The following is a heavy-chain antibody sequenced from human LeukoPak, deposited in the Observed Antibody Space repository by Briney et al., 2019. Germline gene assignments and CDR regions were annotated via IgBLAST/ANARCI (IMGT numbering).Heavy chain of an antibody. CDR3: ASVPYGGNSYAFDI. J-gene: IGHJ3*02. V-gene: IGHV4-34*01. D-gene: IGHD4-23*01. Sequence: NPSETLSLTCAVYGGSFSGYYWSWIRLPPGKGLEWIGEINHSGSTNYNPSLKSRVTISVDTSKNQFSLKLSSVTAADTAVYYCASVPYGGNSYAFDIWGQGTMVTVSS. CDR1: GGSFSGYY. CDR2: INHSGST.